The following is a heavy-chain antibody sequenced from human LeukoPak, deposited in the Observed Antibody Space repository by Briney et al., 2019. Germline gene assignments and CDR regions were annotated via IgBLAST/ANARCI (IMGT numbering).Heavy chain of an antibody. Sequence: QPGGSLRLSCAASGFTFSSYEMNWVRQAPGKGLEWVSYISSSGSTIYYADSVKGRFTISRDNSKNTLYLQMNSLRAEDTAVYYCAKLAYSSSWYQYYYYYYMDVWGKGTTVTIS. V-gene: IGHV3-48*03. D-gene: IGHD6-13*01. J-gene: IGHJ6*03. CDR3: AKLAYSSSWYQYYYYYYMDV. CDR1: GFTFSSYE. CDR2: ISSSGSTI.